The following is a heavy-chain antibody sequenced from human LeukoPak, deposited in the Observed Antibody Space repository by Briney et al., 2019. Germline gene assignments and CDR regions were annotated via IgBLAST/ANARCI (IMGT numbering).Heavy chain of an antibody. D-gene: IGHD3-3*01. J-gene: IGHJ4*02. V-gene: IGHV1-2*02. CDR1: GYTFTGYY. Sequence: ASVKVSCKASGYTFTGYYIHWVRQAPGQGLEWMGWINPDSGDINYAVKFQGRVTMTRDTSISTAYMELSRLRSDDTAVYYCAVPRGTDYDFWSGSGGADYWGQGTLVTVSS. CDR2: INPDSGDI. CDR3: AVPRGTDYDFWSGSGGADY.